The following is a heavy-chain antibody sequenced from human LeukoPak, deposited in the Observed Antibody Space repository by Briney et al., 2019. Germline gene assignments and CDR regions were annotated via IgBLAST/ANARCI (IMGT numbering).Heavy chain of an antibody. CDR1: GGSFSGYY. J-gene: IGHJ6*02. D-gene: IGHD4-17*01. V-gene: IGHV4-34*01. CDR2: INHSGST. CDR3: ARHYGDYMNYYYYYGMDV. Sequence: SETLSLTCAVYGGSFSGYYWSWIRQPPGKGLEWIGEINHSGSTNYNPSLKSRVTISVDTSKNQFSLKPSSVTAADTAVYYCARHYGDYMNYYYYYGMDVWGQGTTVTVSS.